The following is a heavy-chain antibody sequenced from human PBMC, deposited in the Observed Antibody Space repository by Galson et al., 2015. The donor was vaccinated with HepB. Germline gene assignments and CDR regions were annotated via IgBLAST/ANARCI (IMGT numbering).Heavy chain of an antibody. CDR3: ARGREWFDP. CDR2: IYYSGST. V-gene: IGHV4-59*01. J-gene: IGHJ5*02. CDR1: GGSISNFY. Sequence: ETLSLTCTVSGGSISNFYWGWIRQPPGKGLEWIGYIYYSGSTCYSPSLTSRVTISADTSKNQFSLKLNSVTPADTAVYYCARGREWFDPWGQGTLVTVSS.